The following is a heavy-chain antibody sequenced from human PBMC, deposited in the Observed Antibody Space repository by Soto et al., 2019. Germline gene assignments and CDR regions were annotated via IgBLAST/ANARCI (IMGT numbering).Heavy chain of an antibody. CDR3: ARAVVVFGSYP. CDR1: GGSFSGYY. J-gene: IGHJ5*02. D-gene: IGHD2-15*01. CDR2: INHSGST. Sequence: SETLSLTCAVYGGSFSGYYWSWIRQPPGKGLEWIGEINHSGSTNYNPSLKSRVTISVDTSKNQFSLKLSSLTAADTAVYYCARAVVVFGSYPWGQGTLVTVSS. V-gene: IGHV4-34*01.